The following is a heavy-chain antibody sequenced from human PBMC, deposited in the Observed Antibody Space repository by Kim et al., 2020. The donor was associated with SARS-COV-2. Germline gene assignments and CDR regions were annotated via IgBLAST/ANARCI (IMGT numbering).Heavy chain of an antibody. CDR1: GFTFDNHA. CDR3: ARANGYTYGSAFIYFDY. CDR2: ISGSGGAT. Sequence: GGSLRLSCAASGFTFDNHALTLVRQAPGKGLVCVSVISGSGGATYYSVSVTGRFTISRDNSKTTLYLQMHPLTAEDTAVYYCARANGYTYGSAFIYFDY. V-gene: IGHV3-23*01. D-gene: IGHD5-18*01. J-gene: IGHJ4*01.